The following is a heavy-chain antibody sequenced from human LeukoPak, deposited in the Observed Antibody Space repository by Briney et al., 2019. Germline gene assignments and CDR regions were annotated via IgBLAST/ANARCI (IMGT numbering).Heavy chain of an antibody. CDR2: IYTSGST. J-gene: IGHJ4*02. Sequence: SETLSPTCTVSGGSISSYYWSWIRQPPGKGLEWIGYIYTSGSTNYNPSLKSRVTISVDTSKNQFSLKLSPVTAADTAVYYCARGDSGSYYENDYWGQGTLVTVSS. CDR3: ARGDSGSYYENDY. CDR1: GGSISSYY. D-gene: IGHD1-26*01. V-gene: IGHV4-4*09.